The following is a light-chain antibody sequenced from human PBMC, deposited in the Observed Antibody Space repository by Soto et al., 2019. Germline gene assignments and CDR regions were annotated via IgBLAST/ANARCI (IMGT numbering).Light chain of an antibody. V-gene: IGKV3-11*01. Sequence: PGDRATLSCRASQTVGSYLAWYQQKPGQAPRLLIYNASNRATGIPARFGGSGSGTDFTLTISSLETEDFAVYYCQQRSNWPLTFGGGTKVEIK. J-gene: IGKJ4*01. CDR2: NAS. CDR1: QTVGSY. CDR3: QQRSNWPLT.